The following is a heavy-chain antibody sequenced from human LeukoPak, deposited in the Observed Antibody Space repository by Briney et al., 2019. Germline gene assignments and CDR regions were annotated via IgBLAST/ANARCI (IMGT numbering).Heavy chain of an antibody. CDR3: ARGRITMVRGDYYYYGMDV. D-gene: IGHD3-10*01. CDR1: GFTFSSYS. Sequence: GGSLRLSCAASGFTFSSYSMNWVHQAPGKGLEWVSSISSSSSYIYYADSVKGRFTISRDNAKNSLYLQMNSLRAEDTAVYYCARGRITMVRGDYYYYGMDVWGQGTTVTVSS. J-gene: IGHJ6*02. CDR2: ISSSSSYI. V-gene: IGHV3-21*01.